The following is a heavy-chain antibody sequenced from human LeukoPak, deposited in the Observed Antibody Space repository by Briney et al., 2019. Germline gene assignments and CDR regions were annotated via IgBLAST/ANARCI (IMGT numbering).Heavy chain of an antibody. J-gene: IGHJ6*02. CDR3: ARDSYGMDV. CDR2: IGTSGSDM. V-gene: IGHV3-21*01. Sequence: GGSLRLSCAASGFTFSNYNMNWVRQAPGKGLEWVSSIGTSGSDMYYADSVKGRFTISRDNSKNTLYLQMNSLRAEDTAVYYCARDSYGMDVWGQGTTVTVSS. CDR1: GFTFSNYN.